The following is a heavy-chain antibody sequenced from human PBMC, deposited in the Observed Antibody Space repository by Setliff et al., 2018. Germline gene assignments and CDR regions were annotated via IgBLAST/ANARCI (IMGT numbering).Heavy chain of an antibody. Sequence: PSETLSLTCTVSGGSISSHYWSWVRQAPGKGLEWVSAISGSGGSTYYADSVKGRLTISRDNSKNTLYLQMNSLRAEDTAVYYCAKNRYESSGYNFHFWGQGTLVTVSS. CDR3: AKNRYESSGYNFHF. CDR1: GGSISSHY. V-gene: IGHV3-23*01. D-gene: IGHD3-22*01. CDR2: ISGSGGST. J-gene: IGHJ4*02.